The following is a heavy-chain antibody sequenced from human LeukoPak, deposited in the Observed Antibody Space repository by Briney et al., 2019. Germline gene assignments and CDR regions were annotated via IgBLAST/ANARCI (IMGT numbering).Heavy chain of an antibody. CDR3: AKVGLSRNIVAFDY. J-gene: IGHJ4*02. CDR1: AFTFYSYW. V-gene: IGHV3-7*01. Sequence: AGSLRLSCAASAFTFYSYWMSWVRQAPGKGLEWVANIKQDGSEKYYVDSVKGRFTISRDNVKNSLYLQMNSLGAEDTAVYYCAKVGLSRNIVAFDYWGQGALVTVSS. CDR2: IKQDGSEK. D-gene: IGHD5-12*01.